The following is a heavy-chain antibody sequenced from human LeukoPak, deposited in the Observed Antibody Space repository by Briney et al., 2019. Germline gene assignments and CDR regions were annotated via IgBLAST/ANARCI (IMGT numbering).Heavy chain of an antibody. CDR2: IIPIFGTA. CDR1: GGTFSSYA. V-gene: IGHV1-69*13. J-gene: IGHJ6*02. D-gene: IGHD3-10*01. Sequence: ASVKVSCKASGGTFSSYAISWVRQAPGQGLEWMGGIIPIFGTANYAQKFQGRVTITAGESTSTAYMELSSLRSEDTAVYYCARDPYGSGSSLYYYYYYGMDVWGQGTTVTVSS. CDR3: ARDPYGSGSSLYYYYYYGMDV.